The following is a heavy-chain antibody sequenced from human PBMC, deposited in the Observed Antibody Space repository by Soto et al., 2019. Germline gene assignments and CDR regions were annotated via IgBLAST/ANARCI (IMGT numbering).Heavy chain of an antibody. J-gene: IGHJ3*02. CDR3: ARGEPDHDAFDI. D-gene: IGHD2-2*01. V-gene: IGHV4-30-4*01. CDR2: IYYSGST. CDR1: GGSISSGDYY. Sequence: QVQLQESGPGLVKPSQTLSLTCTVSGGSISSGDYYWSWIRQPPGKGLEWIGYIYYSGSTYYNPSLQRRXRLXVXTSSDQLSLKLSSVTAADTAVYYCARGEPDHDAFDIWGQGTMVTVSS.